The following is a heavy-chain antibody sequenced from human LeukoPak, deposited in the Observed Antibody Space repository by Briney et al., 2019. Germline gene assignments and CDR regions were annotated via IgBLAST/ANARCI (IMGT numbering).Heavy chain of an antibody. CDR1: GGSVTSSTYY. J-gene: IGHJ3*02. CDR3: ASIGSGGGDAFDI. CDR2: IYYSGST. D-gene: IGHD6-19*01. Sequence: SETLSLTCTVSGGSVTSSTYYWNWIRQPPGKGLEWIGYIYYSGSTNYNPSLKSRVTISVDTSKNQFSLKLSSVTAADTAVYYCASIGSGGGDAFDIWGQGTMVTVSS. V-gene: IGHV4-61*01.